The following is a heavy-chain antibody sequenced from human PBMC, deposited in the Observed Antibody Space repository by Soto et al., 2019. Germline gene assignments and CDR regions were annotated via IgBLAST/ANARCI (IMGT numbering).Heavy chain of an antibody. CDR2: ISWDSSTI. CDR1: GFTFDNCG. J-gene: IGHJ4*02. Sequence: EVQLVESGGGLVQPGRSLRLSCAASGFTFDNCGMHWVRQAPGKGLEWVAGISWDSSTIGYVDSVKGRFIISRDDAKNSLYLQMDSLRGEDTALYYCVQGRYPTMATPLDHWGQGTQVIVSS. D-gene: IGHD2-15*01. CDR3: VQGRYPTMATPLDH. V-gene: IGHV3-9*01.